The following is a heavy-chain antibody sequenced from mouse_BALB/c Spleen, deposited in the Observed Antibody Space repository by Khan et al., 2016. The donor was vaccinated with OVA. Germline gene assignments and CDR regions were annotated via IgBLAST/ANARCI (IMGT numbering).Heavy chain of an antibody. D-gene: IGHD3-3*01. CDR3: ARSKYLARY. V-gene: IGHV2-9*02. CDR2: IWAGGST. CDR1: GYSLTRYG. J-gene: IGHJ2*01. Sequence: QVQLKESGPGLVAPSQSLSITCTVYGYSLTRYGVHWVRQPPGKGLEWLGLIWAGGSTNYNWALKSRLSISIDNSKSLVFIIMNSLQTDDTAVYYCARSKYLARYWGQGTTLTVSS.